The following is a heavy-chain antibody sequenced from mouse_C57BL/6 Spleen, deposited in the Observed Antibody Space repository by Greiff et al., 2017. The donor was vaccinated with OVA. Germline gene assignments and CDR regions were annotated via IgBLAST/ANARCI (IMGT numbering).Heavy chain of an antibody. V-gene: IGHV1-26*01. D-gene: IGHD1-1*01. J-gene: IGHJ2*01. CDR2: INPNNGGT. Sequence: VQLQQSGPELVKPGASVKISCKASGYTFTDYYMNWVKQSHGKSLEWIGDINPNNGGTSYNQKFKGKATLTVDKSSSTAYMELRSLTSEDSAVYYCARPHYGSNDYWGQGTTLTVSS. CDR3: ARPHYGSNDY. CDR1: GYTFTDYY.